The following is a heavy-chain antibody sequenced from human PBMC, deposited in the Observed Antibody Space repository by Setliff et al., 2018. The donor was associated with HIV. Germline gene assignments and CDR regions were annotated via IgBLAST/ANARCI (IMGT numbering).Heavy chain of an antibody. CDR3: ARVRYCSGGSCYGGEYRFGP. Sequence: ASVKVSCKASGYTFTSYYIHWVRQAPGQGIEWMGVIHPSGGSTSYAQSFQDRVTMTMGTSTSTVYMELSSLSSEDTSVYYWARVRYCSGGSCYGGEYRFGPWGQGTLLTVSS. D-gene: IGHD2-15*01. CDR1: GYTFTSYY. J-gene: IGHJ5*02. CDR2: IHPSGGST. V-gene: IGHV1-46*01.